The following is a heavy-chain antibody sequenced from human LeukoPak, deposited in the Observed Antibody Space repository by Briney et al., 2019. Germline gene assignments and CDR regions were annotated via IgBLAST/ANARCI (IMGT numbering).Heavy chain of an antibody. CDR2: INPNSGAR. Sequence: ASVKVSCKASGYGFGDVYFNWVRQAPGQGLEWMGWINPNSGARIYAQKFKGRVTMDTSNSAVYMELSRLRSDDTAVYYCATGSITHTRDPWGPGTLVTVSS. V-gene: IGHV1-2*02. CDR1: GYGFGDVY. D-gene: IGHD6-6*01. CDR3: ATGSITHTRDP. J-gene: IGHJ5*02.